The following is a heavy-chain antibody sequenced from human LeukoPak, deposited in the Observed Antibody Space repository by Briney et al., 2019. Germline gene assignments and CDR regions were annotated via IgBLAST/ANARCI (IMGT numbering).Heavy chain of an antibody. J-gene: IGHJ3*02. CDR2: ISYDGVDK. CDR3: AKEVDTVMDWANDAFDI. Sequence: GGSLRLSCAASGFTFSHYALHWVRQVAGKGLEWVAGISYDGVDKYYAKSGEGRFIISRDNSKKTLLLQMESLRVEDTAVYYCAKEVDTVMDWANDAFDIWGQGTMVTVSS. V-gene: IGHV3-30-3*01. D-gene: IGHD5-18*01. CDR1: GFTFSHYA.